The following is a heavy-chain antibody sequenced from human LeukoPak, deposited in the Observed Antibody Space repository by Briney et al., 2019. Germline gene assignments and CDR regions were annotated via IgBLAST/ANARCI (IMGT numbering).Heavy chain of an antibody. V-gene: IGHV4-59*01. J-gene: IGHJ4*02. CDR1: GGSISSYY. D-gene: IGHD6-13*01. CDR2: IYYSRST. CDR3: ARAEAAVLDY. Sequence: SETLSLTCTVSGGSISSYYWSWIRQPPGKGLEWIGYIYYSRSTNYNPSLKSRVTISVDTSKNQFSLKLSSVTAADTAVYYCARAEAAVLDYWGQGTLVTVSS.